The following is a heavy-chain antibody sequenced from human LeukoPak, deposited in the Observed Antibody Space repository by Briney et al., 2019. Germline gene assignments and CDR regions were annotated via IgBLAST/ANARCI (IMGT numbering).Heavy chain of an antibody. CDR3: ARDGYCINGVGQVGIDY. V-gene: IGHV3-23*01. J-gene: IGHJ4*02. CDR2: INRSSGDT. CDR1: GFTFTAYA. D-gene: IGHD2-8*01. Sequence: QPGGSLRLSCAASGFTFTAYAKTCVRQAPGKRLEWESSINRSSGDTYYADSVKGRFTISRDNFKNTLYLQMNSLRAEDTAVYYCARDGYCINGVGQVGIDYWGQGTLVTVSS.